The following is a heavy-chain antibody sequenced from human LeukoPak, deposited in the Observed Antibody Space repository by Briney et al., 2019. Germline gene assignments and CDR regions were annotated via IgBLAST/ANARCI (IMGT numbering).Heavy chain of an antibody. CDR3: ARDVIAAAGPFDP. CDR2: IYSGGST. CDR1: GFTVSSNY. Sequence: GGSLRLFCAASGFTVSSNYMSWVRQAPGKGLEWVSVIYSGGSTYYADSVKGRFTISRDNSKNTLYLQMNSLRAEDTAVYYCARDVIAAAGPFDPWGQGTLVTVSS. V-gene: IGHV3-66*01. J-gene: IGHJ5*02. D-gene: IGHD6-13*01.